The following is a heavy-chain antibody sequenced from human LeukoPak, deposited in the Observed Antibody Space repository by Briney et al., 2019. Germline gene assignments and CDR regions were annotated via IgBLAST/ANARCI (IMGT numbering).Heavy chain of an antibody. D-gene: IGHD6-13*01. CDR3: AKSYSTSWYGALGS. CDR2: ITGSGGTT. CDR1: GFTFSDYA. V-gene: IGHV3-23*01. J-gene: IGHJ4*02. Sequence: GGSLRLSCTASGFTFSDYAINWVRQVPGKGLQRVSVITGSGGTTYYTESVRGRFTISRDNPKNTLYLEMNSLRAEDTAVYFCAKSYSTSWYGALGSWGQGTLVSVSS.